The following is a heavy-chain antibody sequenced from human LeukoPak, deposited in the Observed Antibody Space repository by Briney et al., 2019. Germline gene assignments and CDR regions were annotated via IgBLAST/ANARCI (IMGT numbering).Heavy chain of an antibody. Sequence: ASVKLSCNASGYAFTGCYMHWVWHGPGQGLELMGWINPNSGGTNYAQKSQGRVTRTSDTSISTAYTELLRLRSDDTAVYYCARDPSGGDYYSVCWFDPWGQGTLVTVSS. CDR3: ARDPSGGDYYSVCWFDP. V-gene: IGHV1-2*02. CDR1: GYAFTGCY. J-gene: IGHJ5*02. D-gene: IGHD2-21*02. CDR2: INPNSGGT.